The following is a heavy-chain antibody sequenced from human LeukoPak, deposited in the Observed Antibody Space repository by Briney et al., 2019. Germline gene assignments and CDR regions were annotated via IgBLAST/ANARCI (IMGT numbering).Heavy chain of an antibody. Sequence: SETLSLTCTVGGGSVSSVSYFWGWIRQPPGKGLEWIGSIYYSGSTYYNPSLKSQVTISVDPSKNRFSLKLSSVTAADTAVYYCVSQTPLYSGSFYFDYWGQGTLVTVSS. D-gene: IGHD1-26*01. CDR1: GGSVSSVSYF. CDR2: IYYSGST. V-gene: IGHV4-39*01. CDR3: VSQTPLYSGSFYFDY. J-gene: IGHJ4*02.